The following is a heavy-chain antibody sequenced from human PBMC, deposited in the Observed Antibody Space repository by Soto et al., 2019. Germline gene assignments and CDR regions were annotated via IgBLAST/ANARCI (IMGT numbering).Heavy chain of an antibody. D-gene: IGHD3-22*01. J-gene: IGHJ3*02. CDR1: GYTFTSYY. CDR3: ARDMVTYYYDSSSYYPDAFDI. Sequence: ASVKVSCKASGYTFTSYYMHWVRQAPGQGLEWMGIINPSGGNTSYEQKFQGRVTMTRDTSTSTVCMELSSLRSEDTAVYYCARDMVTYYYDSSSYYPDAFDIWGQGTMVTVSS. V-gene: IGHV1-46*01. CDR2: INPSGGNT.